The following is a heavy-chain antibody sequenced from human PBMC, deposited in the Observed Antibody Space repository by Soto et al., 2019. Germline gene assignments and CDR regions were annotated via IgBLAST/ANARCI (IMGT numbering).Heavy chain of an antibody. CDR2: IDLSESYT. CDR1: GYSFASQW. CDR3: ATQGLTTYYFGY. Sequence: EVQLVQSGAEVKKSGESLRISCKVSGYSFASQWISWVRHVPGKGQEWMGRIDLSESYTTYNPSFQGHVTFSADTSITTAYLQWRSLEASDTAIYYWATQGLTTYYFGYWGQGTLVTVSS. V-gene: IGHV5-10-1*03. J-gene: IGHJ4*02.